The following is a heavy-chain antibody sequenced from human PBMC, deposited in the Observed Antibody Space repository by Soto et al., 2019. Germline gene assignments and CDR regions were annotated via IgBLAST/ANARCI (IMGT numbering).Heavy chain of an antibody. Sequence: QVQLVQSGAEVKKPGASVKVSCKASGYTFTSYDINWVRQATGQGLEWMGWMNPNSGNTGYAQKFQGRVTMTRNTSISTAYMELSSLRSEDTAVYYCARVWFGETYYYYGMDVWGQGTTVTVSS. CDR2: MNPNSGNT. CDR3: ARVWFGETYYYYGMDV. J-gene: IGHJ6*02. CDR1: GYTFTSYD. V-gene: IGHV1-8*01. D-gene: IGHD3-10*01.